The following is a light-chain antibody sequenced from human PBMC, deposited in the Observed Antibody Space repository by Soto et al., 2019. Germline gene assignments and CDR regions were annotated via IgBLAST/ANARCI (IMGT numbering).Light chain of an antibody. Sequence: QSVLTQPASVSGSPGQSITISCTGTRRDVGGYNYVSWYQQYPGKSPKLLIYEVTHRPSGVSNRFSGSKSGNTASLTISGLQAEDDSDYYCSSYTIYNPLPFVVGTGTNVTDL. CDR1: RRDVGGYNY. J-gene: IGLJ6*01. CDR2: EVT. V-gene: IGLV2-14*01. CDR3: SSYTIYNPLPFV.